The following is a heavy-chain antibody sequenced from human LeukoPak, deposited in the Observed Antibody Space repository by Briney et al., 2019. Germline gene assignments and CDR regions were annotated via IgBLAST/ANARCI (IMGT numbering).Heavy chain of an antibody. V-gene: IGHV3-23*01. D-gene: IGHD2-8*02. Sequence: PGGSLRLSCAASGLTFSSDGMTWVRQAPGRGLEWVSTVNEGGENTHYADSVKGRFTISRDNAKNTLSLQMDSLRGEDSAMYYCATDTGAFHFAYWGQGTLVTVSS. CDR3: ATDTGAFHFAY. CDR2: VNEGGENT. CDR1: GLTFSSDG. J-gene: IGHJ4*02.